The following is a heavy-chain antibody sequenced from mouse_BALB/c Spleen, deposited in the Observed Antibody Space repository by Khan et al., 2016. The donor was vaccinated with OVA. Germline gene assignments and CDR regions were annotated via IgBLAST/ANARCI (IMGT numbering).Heavy chain of an antibody. Sequence: QVQLQQPGAELVKPGASVKISCKASGYSFTSYYMYWVKQRPGQGLEWIGGINPSNGGTHFNEKFKSKATLTVAKSSSTANMQLSSLTSEDAAVYYCARSGYGNPFAFGGQGTLVTVSA. CDR2: INPSNGGT. D-gene: IGHD2-1*01. J-gene: IGHJ3*01. CDR3: ARSGYGNPFAF. V-gene: IGHV1S81*02. CDR1: GYSFTSYY.